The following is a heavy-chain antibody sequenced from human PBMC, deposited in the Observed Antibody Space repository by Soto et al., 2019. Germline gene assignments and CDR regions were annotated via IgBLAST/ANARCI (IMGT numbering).Heavy chain of an antibody. CDR1: GGSTGSGGYS. V-gene: IGHV4-30-2*01. D-gene: IGHD6-19*01. CDR2: ISHSGST. CDR3: ARGGLLPDY. J-gene: IGHJ4*02. Sequence: QLQLQESGSGLVKPSQTLSLTCAVSGGSTGSGGYSWSWLRQPPGKGLEWIGYISHSGSTYYNPSLKSRVTISVDTSKYQFSLRLSSVTAADTAVHYCARGGLLPDYWGQGTLVTVSS.